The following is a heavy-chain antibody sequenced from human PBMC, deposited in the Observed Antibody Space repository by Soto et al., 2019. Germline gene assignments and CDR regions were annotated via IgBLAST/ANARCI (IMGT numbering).Heavy chain of an antibody. CDR3: AKAYSSSDDMDV. D-gene: IGHD6-6*01. V-gene: IGHV3-30*18. J-gene: IGHJ6*02. Sequence: PGGSLRLSCAASGFTFSSYGMHWVRQAPGKGLEWVAVISYDGSNKYYADSVKGRFTISRDNSKNTLYLQMNSLRAEDTAVYYCAKAYSSSDDMDVWGQGTTVTVSS. CDR1: GFTFSSYG. CDR2: ISYDGSNK.